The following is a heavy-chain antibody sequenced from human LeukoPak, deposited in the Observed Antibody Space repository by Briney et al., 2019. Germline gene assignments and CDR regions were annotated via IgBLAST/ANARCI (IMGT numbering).Heavy chain of an antibody. D-gene: IGHD3-22*01. V-gene: IGHV1-18*01. CDR3: ARDHAYYYDSSGYYWYY. CDR1: GYTFTSYG. J-gene: IGHJ4*02. CDR2: ISAYNGNT. Sequence: ASVKVSCKASGYTFTSYGISWVRQAPGQGLEWMGWISAYNGNTNYAQKLQGRVTMTTDTSTSTAYMELRSLRSDDTAVYYCARDHAYYYDSSGYYWYYWGQGTLVTVSS.